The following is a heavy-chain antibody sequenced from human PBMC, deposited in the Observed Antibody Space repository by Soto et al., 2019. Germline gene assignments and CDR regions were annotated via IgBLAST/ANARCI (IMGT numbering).Heavy chain of an antibody. Sequence: QVQLQQWGAGLLKPSETLSLTCAVYGGSFSGYYWSWIRQPPGKGLEWIGEINHSGSTNYNPSLKSRVTISVDTSKNQFSLKLSSETAADTAVYYCARVEDYYDSSVDYWGQGTLVTVSS. J-gene: IGHJ4*02. CDR3: ARVEDYYDSSVDY. CDR2: INHSGST. V-gene: IGHV4-34*01. CDR1: GGSFSGYY. D-gene: IGHD3-22*01.